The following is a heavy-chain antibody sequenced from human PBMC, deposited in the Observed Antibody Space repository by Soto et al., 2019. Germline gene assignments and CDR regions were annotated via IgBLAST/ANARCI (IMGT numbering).Heavy chain of an antibody. J-gene: IGHJ6*02. D-gene: IGHD3-3*01. CDR2: IDPSDSYT. V-gene: IGHV5-10-1*01. CDR3: ARHSLSSFFGVVISPQAGMDV. Sequence: RGESLKISCKGSGYSFTSYWISWVRQMPGKGLEWMGRIDPSDSYTNYSPSFQGHVTISADKSISTAYLQWSSLKASDTAMYYCARHSLSSFFGVVISPQAGMDVWGQGTTVTVSS. CDR1: GYSFTSYW.